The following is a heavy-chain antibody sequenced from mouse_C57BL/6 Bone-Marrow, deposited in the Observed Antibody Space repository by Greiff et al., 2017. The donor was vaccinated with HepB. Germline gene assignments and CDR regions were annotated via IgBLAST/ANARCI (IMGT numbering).Heavy chain of an antibody. J-gene: IGHJ4*01. Sequence: QVQLQQPGAELVRPGTSVKLSCKASGYTFTSYWMHWVKQRPGQGLEWIGVIDPSDSYTNYNQKFKGKATLTVDKSSCTAYMQLSSLTSEDSAVYYFAISGVRGYYGVFYAMDYWGQGTSVTVSS. CDR3: AISGVRGYYGVFYAMDY. V-gene: IGHV1-59*01. CDR2: IDPSDSYT. D-gene: IGHD1-1*01. CDR1: GYTFTSYW.